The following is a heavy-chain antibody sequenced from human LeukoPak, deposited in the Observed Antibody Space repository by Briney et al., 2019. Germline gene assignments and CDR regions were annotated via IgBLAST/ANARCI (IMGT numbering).Heavy chain of an antibody. CDR3: ARGMVRGVIMGVYFDY. D-gene: IGHD3-10*01. CDR2: INHSGST. V-gene: IGHV4-34*01. CDR1: GGSFSGYY. J-gene: IGHJ4*02. Sequence: SETLSLTCAVYGGSFSGYYRSWIRQPPGKGLEWIGEINHSGSTNYNPSLKSRVTISVDTSKNQFSLKLSSVTAADTAVYYCARGMVRGVIMGVYFDYWGQGTLVTVSS.